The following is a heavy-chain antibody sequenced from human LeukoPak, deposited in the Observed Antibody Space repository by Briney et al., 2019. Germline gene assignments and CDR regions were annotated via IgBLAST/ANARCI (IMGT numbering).Heavy chain of an antibody. V-gene: IGHV3-33*01. CDR1: GFTFSSYG. J-gene: IGHJ4*02. Sequence: GGSLRLSCAASGFTFSSYGMHWVRQAPGKGLELVAVIWYDGSNKNYADSVKGRFTISRDNSKNTLNLQMDSLRAEDTAVYYCARDTGVAGSPIPGGYWGQGTLVTVSS. CDR2: IWYDGSNK. CDR3: ARDTGVAGSPIPGGY. D-gene: IGHD6-19*01.